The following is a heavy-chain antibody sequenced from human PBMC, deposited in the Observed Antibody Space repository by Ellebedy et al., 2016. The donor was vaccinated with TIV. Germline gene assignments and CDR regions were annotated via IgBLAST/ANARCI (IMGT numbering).Heavy chain of an antibody. J-gene: IGHJ6*03. CDR1: GYTFTGYY. Sequence: AASVKVSCKASGYTFTGYYVHWVRHAPGQGLEWMGWINPDSGGTNYAQKFQGWVTLTRDTSTSTAYMELSRLTSDDTAVYYCASEKAVNFYMDVWGKGTTVTVSS. V-gene: IGHV1-2*04. D-gene: IGHD4-11*01. CDR3: ASEKAVNFYMDV. CDR2: INPDSGGT.